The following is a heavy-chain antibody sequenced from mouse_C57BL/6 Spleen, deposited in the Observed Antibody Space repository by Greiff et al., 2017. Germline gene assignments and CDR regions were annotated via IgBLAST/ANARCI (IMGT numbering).Heavy chain of an antibody. D-gene: IGHD2-4*01. J-gene: IGHJ3*01. CDR2: IYPGSGST. CDR3: ARGDYDEAWFAY. CDR1: GYTFTSYW. Sequence: QVQLQQPGAELVKPGASVKMSCKASGYTFTSYWITWVKQRPGQGLEWIGDIYPGSGSTNYNAKFKSKATLTVDTSSSTAYMQLCSLTSEDSAVYYCARGDYDEAWFAYWGQGTLVTVSA. V-gene: IGHV1-55*01.